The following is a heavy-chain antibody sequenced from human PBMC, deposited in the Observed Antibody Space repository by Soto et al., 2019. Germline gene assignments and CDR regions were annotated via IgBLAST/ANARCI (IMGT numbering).Heavy chain of an antibody. V-gene: IGHV3-23*01. D-gene: IGHD6-13*01. Sequence: PGGSLRLSCAASGFTFSSYAMSWVRQAPGKGLEWVSAISGSGGSTYYADSVKGRFTISRDNSKNTLYLQMNSLRAEDTAVYYCAKAVSSSWYYTGNSWFDPWGQGTLVTVSS. J-gene: IGHJ5*02. CDR1: GFTFSSYA. CDR2: ISGSGGST. CDR3: AKAVSSSWYYTGNSWFDP.